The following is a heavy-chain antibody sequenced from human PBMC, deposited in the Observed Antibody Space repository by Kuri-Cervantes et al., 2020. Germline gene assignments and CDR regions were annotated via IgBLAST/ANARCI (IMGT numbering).Heavy chain of an antibody. CDR1: GFNFSSYR. CDR2: INSDGSNT. CDR3: ARELGRGVLSPYFDY. J-gene: IGHJ4*02. Sequence: GGSLRLLCAASGFNFSSYRMHWVRQAPGKGLVWVSRINSDGSNTSYADSVKGRFTISRDNSENTLSLQMHSLRAEDTAIYYCARELGRGVLSPYFDYWGQGTLVTVSS. V-gene: IGHV3-74*01. D-gene: IGHD3-10*01.